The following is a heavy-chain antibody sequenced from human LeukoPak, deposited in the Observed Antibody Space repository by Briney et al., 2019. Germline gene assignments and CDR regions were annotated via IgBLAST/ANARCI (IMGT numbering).Heavy chain of an antibody. Sequence: GGSLRLSCAASGFTFSSYGMHWVRQAPGKGLEWVTVISYDGSNKYYADSVKGRFTISRDNSKNTLYLQMNSLRAEDTAVYYCARDRGSQPFIDYWGQGTLVTVSS. CDR1: GFTFSSYG. V-gene: IGHV3-30*03. J-gene: IGHJ4*02. CDR3: ARDRGSQPFIDY. D-gene: IGHD1-26*01. CDR2: ISYDGSNK.